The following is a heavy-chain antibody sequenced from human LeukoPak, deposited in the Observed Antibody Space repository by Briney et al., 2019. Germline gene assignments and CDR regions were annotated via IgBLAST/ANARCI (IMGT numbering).Heavy chain of an antibody. J-gene: IGHJ4*02. CDR3: AVHNFDY. CDR2: ISYDGSNK. Sequence: GGSLRLSCAASGFTFSSYGMHWVRQAPGKGLEWVAVISYDGSNKYYADSVKGRFTISRDNSKNTLYLQMNSLRAEDTAVYYCAVHNFDYWGQGTLVTVSS. V-gene: IGHV3-30*03. CDR1: GFTFSSYG.